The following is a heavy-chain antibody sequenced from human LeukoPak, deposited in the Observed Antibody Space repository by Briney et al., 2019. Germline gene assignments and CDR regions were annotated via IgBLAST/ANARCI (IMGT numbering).Heavy chain of an antibody. CDR2: INQSGST. J-gene: IGHJ4*02. CDR3: ARRDCGGDCYSGVKIDY. V-gene: IGHV4-34*01. D-gene: IGHD2-21*01. CDR1: GGSFSGYY. Sequence: SETLSLTCAVYGGSFSGYYWSWIRRPPGKGLEWIGGINQSGSTNYNPSLKSRVTISVDTSKKQFSLKLSSVTAADTAVYYCARRDCGGDCYSGVKIDYWGQGTLVTVSS.